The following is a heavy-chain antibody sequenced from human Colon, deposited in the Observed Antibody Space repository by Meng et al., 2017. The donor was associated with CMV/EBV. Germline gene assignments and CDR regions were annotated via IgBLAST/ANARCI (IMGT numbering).Heavy chain of an antibody. CDR1: GGSINSYY. J-gene: IGHJ4*02. CDR3: ARGLGHASNNSHDY. V-gene: IGHV4-59*01. Sequence: GSLRLSCTVSGGSINSYYWSWIRQPPGKGLEWMGYVYYSGSATYSPSLRSRVSISVDTSKNQFSLNLRSVTAADTAMYFCARGLGHASNNSHDYWGQGTLVTVSS. CDR2: VYYSGSA. D-gene: IGHD1-1*01.